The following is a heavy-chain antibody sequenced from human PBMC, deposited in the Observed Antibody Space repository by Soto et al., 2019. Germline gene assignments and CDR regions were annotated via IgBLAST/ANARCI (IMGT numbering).Heavy chain of an antibody. CDR3: TKGDSSGYFDPSSGYSTPDH. CDR1: GFIFKDFA. J-gene: IGHJ5*02. D-gene: IGHD3-3*01. V-gene: IGHV3-23*01. CDR2: ITTSDDIT. Sequence: EVRLFESGGGLVEPGESLRLSCAASGFIFKDFAMSWVRQAPGKGLEWVSTITTSDDITYSADSVRGRFTISRDNSAHTLFLQMSSLRGDDTATYYCTKGDSSGYFDPSSGYSTPDHWGQGTLVTVSS.